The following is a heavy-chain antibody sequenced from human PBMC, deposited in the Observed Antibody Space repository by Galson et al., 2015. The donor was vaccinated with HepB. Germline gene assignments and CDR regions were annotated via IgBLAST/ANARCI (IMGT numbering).Heavy chain of an antibody. CDR2: ISGSAGYT. J-gene: IGHJ4*02. CDR1: GFTFSRYA. D-gene: IGHD3-22*01. CDR3: ARGFYDSSA. Sequence: SLRLSCAASGFTFSRYAMSWVRQAPGKGLEWVSGISGSAGYTNSADSMKGRFTISRDNSRDTLYLQMNSLRDEDTAVYYCARGFYDSSAWGQGTLVTVSS. V-gene: IGHV3-23*01.